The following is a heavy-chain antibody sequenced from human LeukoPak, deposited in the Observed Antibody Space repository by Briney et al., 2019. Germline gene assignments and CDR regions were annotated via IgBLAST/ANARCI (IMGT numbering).Heavy chain of an antibody. CDR1: GYTFSDYY. V-gene: IGHV3-11*01. CDR2: ISESGSAM. Sequence: GSLRLSCAASGYTFSDYYMSWIRQAPGKGLEWLSLISESGSAMYYTDSVKGRFTISRDNAKNSLYLQMNSLKVEDTAIYYCARDNWVDCWGQGTLVTVSS. J-gene: IGHJ5*01. CDR3: ARDNWVDC.